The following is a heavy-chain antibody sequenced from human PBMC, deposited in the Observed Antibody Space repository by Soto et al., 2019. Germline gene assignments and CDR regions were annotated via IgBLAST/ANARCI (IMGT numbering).Heavy chain of an antibody. D-gene: IGHD2-15*01. J-gene: IGHJ4*02. Sequence: ASVKVSCKASGGTFSSYTISWVRQAPGQGLEWMGRIIPILGIANYAQKFQGRVTITADKSTSTAYMELSSLRSEDTAVYYCAGEVARYCSGGSCFDYWGQGTLVTVSS. CDR2: IIPILGIA. V-gene: IGHV1-69*04. CDR3: AGEVARYCSGGSCFDY. CDR1: GGTFSSYT.